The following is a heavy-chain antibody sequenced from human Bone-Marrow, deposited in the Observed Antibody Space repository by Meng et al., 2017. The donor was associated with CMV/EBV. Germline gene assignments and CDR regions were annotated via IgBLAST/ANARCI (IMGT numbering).Heavy chain of an antibody. V-gene: IGHV4-34*01. CDR2: INHSGTT. Sequence: SETLSLTCTVYGESFNGYYWNWIRQPPGKGLEWIGEINHSGTTNYNPSLKSRVTISVDTSKKQFSLKLTSVTAADTAVYYCATLSGYCSGGSCYPDVWGQGTLVTVPQ. CDR1: GESFNGYY. J-gene: IGHJ4*02. D-gene: IGHD2-15*01. CDR3: ATLSGYCSGGSCYPDV.